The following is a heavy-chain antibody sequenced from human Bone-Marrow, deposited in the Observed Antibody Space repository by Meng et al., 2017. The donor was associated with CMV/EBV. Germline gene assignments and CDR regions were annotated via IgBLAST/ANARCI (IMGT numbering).Heavy chain of an antibody. CDR2: IYYSGST. J-gene: IGHJ6*02. V-gene: IGHV4-39*07. CDR1: GGSISSSSYY. CDR3: ARAGYDFWSGYSLHGLMDV. Sequence: SETLSLTCTVSGGSISSSSYYWGWIRQPPGKGLEWIGSIYYSGSTNYNPSLKSRVTISVDTSKNQFSLKLSSVTAADTAVYYCARAGYDFWSGYSLHGLMDVWGQGTTVTVSS. D-gene: IGHD3-3*01.